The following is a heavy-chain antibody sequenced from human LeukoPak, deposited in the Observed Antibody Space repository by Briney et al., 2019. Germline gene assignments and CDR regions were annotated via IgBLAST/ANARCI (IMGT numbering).Heavy chain of an antibody. CDR2: ISAKNGNT. J-gene: IGHJ3*02. Sequence: ASVKVSCKASGYTFTDYGFTWVRQAPGQGLEWMGWISAKNGNTNYAQKLQGRVTMTTDTSTSTAYMELRSLSSDDTAVYYCARVNDICSFDIWGQGTMVTVSS. CDR1: GYTFTDYG. CDR3: ARVNDICSFDI. D-gene: IGHD2-21*01. V-gene: IGHV1-18*01.